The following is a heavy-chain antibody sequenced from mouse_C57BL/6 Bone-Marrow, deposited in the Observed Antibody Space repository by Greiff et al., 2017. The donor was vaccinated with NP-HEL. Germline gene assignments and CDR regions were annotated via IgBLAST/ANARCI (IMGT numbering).Heavy chain of an antibody. CDR3: ARDGLYSC. Sequence: EVKLMESGPELVKPGASVKISCKASGYSFTCYFMYWVKQSHGKSLEWIGRINPYNGDTFYNHKFKGKSKWTVDKSSSTAHMGLLSLTSEDYAVYYCARDGLYSCWGQGTLVTVAA. CDR2: INPYNGDT. J-gene: IGHJ3*01. D-gene: IGHD2-3*01. V-gene: IGHV1-37*01. CDR1: GYSFTCYF.